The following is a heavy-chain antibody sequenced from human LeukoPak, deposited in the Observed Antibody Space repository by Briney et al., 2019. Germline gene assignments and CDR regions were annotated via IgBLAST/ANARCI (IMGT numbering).Heavy chain of an antibody. CDR3: AKEGPTYYDFWSGYFPFDY. CDR2: IRYDGSNK. Sequence: GGSLRLSCAASGFTFSSYGMHWVRQAPGKGLEWVAFIRYDGSNKYYADSVKGRFTISRDNSKDTLYLQMNSLRAEDTAVHYCAKEGPTYYDFWSGYFPFDYWGQGTLVTVSS. CDR1: GFTFSSYG. D-gene: IGHD3-3*01. V-gene: IGHV3-30*02. J-gene: IGHJ4*02.